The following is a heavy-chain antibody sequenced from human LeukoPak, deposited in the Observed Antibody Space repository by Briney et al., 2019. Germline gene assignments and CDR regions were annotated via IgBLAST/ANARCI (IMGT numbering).Heavy chain of an antibody. D-gene: IGHD5-18*01. CDR1: GYTFTSYG. CDR3: ARRGYSYGYYWFDP. J-gene: IGHJ5*02. CDR2: INTNTGNP. V-gene: IGHV7-4-1*02. Sequence: ASVKVSCKASGYTFTSYGISWVRQAPGQGLEWMGWINTNTGNPTYAQGFTGRFVFSVDTSVSTAYLKISSLKAEDTAVYYCARRGYSYGYYWFDPWGQGTLVTVSS.